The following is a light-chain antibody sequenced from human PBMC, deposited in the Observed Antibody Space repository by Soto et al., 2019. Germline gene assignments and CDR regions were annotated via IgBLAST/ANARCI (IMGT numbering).Light chain of an antibody. CDR2: GAS. CDR1: QSVSRSY. J-gene: IGKJ5*01. Sequence: EIVLTQSPGTLSLSPWDRATLSCRASQSVSRSYLGWYQQKPGQAPRLLMYGASNRATGIPDRFSGSGSGTDFTLTISRLEPEDFAVYYCQQYGSSPPSVTFGQGTRLEIK. CDR3: QQYGSSPPSVT. V-gene: IGKV3-20*01.